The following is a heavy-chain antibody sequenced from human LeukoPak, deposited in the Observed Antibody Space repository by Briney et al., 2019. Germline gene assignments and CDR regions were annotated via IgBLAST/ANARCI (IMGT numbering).Heavy chain of an antibody. CDR2: IYHSGST. J-gene: IGHJ6*03. CDR1: GGSISSISYY. V-gene: IGHV4-39*06. D-gene: IGHD3-10*01. Sequence: SETLSLTCTVSGGSISSISYYWGWIRQPPGKGLEWIGSIYHSGSTYYNPSLKSRVTISVDTSKNQFPLKLSSVTAADTAVYYCASATNPYSRRLLWFGELTPYYYMDVWGKGTTVTVSS. CDR3: ASATNPYSRRLLWFGELTPYYYMDV.